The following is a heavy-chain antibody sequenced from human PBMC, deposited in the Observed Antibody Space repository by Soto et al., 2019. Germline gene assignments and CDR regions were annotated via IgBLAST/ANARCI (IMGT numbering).Heavy chain of an antibody. Sequence: SETLSLTCTVSGGSISNGYHYWSWVRQNPGKGLEWIGHIYHSGRTYYNPSLKSRVTISVDTSMNQFSLNLSSMTAADTAVYYCARWVEVSLDYFDSWGQGTPVT. CDR1: GGSISNGYHY. V-gene: IGHV4-31*03. D-gene: IGHD2-15*01. CDR3: ARWVEVSLDYFDS. CDR2: IYHSGRT. J-gene: IGHJ4*02.